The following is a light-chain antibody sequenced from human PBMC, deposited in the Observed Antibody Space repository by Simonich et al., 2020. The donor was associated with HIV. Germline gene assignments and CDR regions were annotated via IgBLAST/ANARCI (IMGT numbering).Light chain of an antibody. V-gene: IGKV1-13*02. CDR2: DAS. CDR3: QQFNSYPLT. Sequence: AIQLTQSPSSLSASVGDRVTITCRASQGISSALDCYQQKQGKAPKLLIYDASSLESGVPSRFSGSGSGTDFTLTISSLQPEDFATYYCQQFNSYPLTFGGGTKVEIK. J-gene: IGKJ4*01. CDR1: QGISSA.